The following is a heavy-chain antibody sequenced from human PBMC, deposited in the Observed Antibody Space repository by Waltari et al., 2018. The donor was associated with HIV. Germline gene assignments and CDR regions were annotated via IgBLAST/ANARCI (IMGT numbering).Heavy chain of an antibody. CDR3: ARGREYSSSSGWFDP. V-gene: IGHV4-34*01. Sequence: RQPPGKGLEWIGEINHSGSTNYNPSLKSRVTISVDTSKNQCSLKLSSVTAADTAVYYCARGREYSSSSGWFDPWGQGTLVTVSS. CDR2: INHSGST. D-gene: IGHD6-6*01. J-gene: IGHJ5*02.